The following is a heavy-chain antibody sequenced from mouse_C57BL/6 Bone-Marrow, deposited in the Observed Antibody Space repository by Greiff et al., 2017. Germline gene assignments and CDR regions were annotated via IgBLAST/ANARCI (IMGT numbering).Heavy chain of an antibody. Sequence: VQLVESGPELVKPGASVKLSCKASGYTFTSYDINWVKQRPGQGLEWIGWIYPRDGSTKYNEKFKGKATLTVDTSSSTAYMELHSLTSEDSAVYFCARPTLSHGFAYWGQGTLVTVSA. V-gene: IGHV1-85*01. CDR3: ARPTLSHGFAY. CDR1: GYTFTSYD. J-gene: IGHJ3*01. D-gene: IGHD1-1*02. CDR2: IYPRDGST.